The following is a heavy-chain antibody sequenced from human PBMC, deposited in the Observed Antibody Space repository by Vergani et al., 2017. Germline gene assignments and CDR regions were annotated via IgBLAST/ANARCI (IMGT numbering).Heavy chain of an antibody. D-gene: IGHD2-15*01. CDR3: AKEGGGYCSGGTCYPEY. V-gene: IGHV3-30*02. CDR1: GFTFNSYC. Sequence: QVQFVESGGGVVQPGGSLRLSCAASGFTFNSYCMHWVRQAPGKGLEWLASIRSDESRRYYGDSMEGPFTISRDNSKNTLYLQMKSLRPEDTAVYYCAKEGGGYCSGGTCYPEYWGQGTLVIVSS. J-gene: IGHJ4*02. CDR2: IRSDESRR.